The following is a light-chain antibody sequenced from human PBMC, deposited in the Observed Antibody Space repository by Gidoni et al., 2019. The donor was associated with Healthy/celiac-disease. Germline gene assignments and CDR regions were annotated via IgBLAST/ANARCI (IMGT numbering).Light chain of an antibody. J-gene: IGKJ1*01. Sequence: DIVMTQSPDSLAVSLGERATINCKSSQSVLYSSNNKNYLAWYQQKPGQPPKLLIYWASTRESGVPDRFSGSGSGTDFTLTISSLQDEDVAVYYCQQYYSTPWTFGQXTKVEIK. V-gene: IGKV4-1*01. CDR1: QSVLYSSNNKNY. CDR3: QQYYSTPWT. CDR2: WAS.